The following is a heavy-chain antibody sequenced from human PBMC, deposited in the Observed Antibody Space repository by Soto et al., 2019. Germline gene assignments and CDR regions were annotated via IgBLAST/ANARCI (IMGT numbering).Heavy chain of an antibody. CDR2: ISYDGSNK. V-gene: IGHV3-30*18. CDR3: AKDRSIAAAGGVNWFDP. J-gene: IGHJ5*02. D-gene: IGHD6-13*01. Sequence: PGGSLRLSCAASGFTFSSYGMHWVRQAPGKGLEWVAVISYDGSNKYYADSVKGRFTISRDNSKNTLYLQMNSLRAEDTAVYYCAKDRSIAAAGGVNWFDPWGQGTLFTVSS. CDR1: GFTFSSYG.